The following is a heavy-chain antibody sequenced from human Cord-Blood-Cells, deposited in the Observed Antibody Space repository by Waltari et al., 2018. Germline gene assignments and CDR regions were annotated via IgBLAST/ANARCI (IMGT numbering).Heavy chain of an antibody. Sequence: QVQLVQSGAEVKKPGSSVTVSCKASGGTLSSYAISWVRQATGQGLEWMGGIIPIFGTANYAQKFQGRVTITADESTSTAYMELSSLRSEDTAVYYCASNKGRGSYYGYYDYWGQGTLVTVSS. CDR2: IIPIFGTA. J-gene: IGHJ4*02. CDR3: ASNKGRGSYYGYYDY. CDR1: GGTLSSYA. D-gene: IGHD1-26*01. V-gene: IGHV1-69*01.